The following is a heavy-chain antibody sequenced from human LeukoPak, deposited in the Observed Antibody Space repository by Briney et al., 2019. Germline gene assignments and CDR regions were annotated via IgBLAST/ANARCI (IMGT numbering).Heavy chain of an antibody. CDR1: GYTLTELS. CDR2: FDPEDGET. CDR3: ARVGCSSTSCYRGDYWFDP. Sequence: ASVKVSCKVSGYTLTELSMHWVRQAPGKGLEWMGGFDPEDGETIYAQKFQGRVTITTDESTSTAYMELSSLRSEDTAVYYCARVGCSSTSCYRGDYWFDPWGQGTLVTVSS. J-gene: IGHJ5*02. D-gene: IGHD2-2*02. V-gene: IGHV1-24*01.